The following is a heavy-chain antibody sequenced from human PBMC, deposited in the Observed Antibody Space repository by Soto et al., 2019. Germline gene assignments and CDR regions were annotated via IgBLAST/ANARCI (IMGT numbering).Heavy chain of an antibody. CDR1: GYTFTGYY. Sequence: ASVKVSCKASGYTFTGYYMHWVRQAPGQGLEWMGWINPNSGGTNYAQKFQGWVTMTRDTSISTAYMELGRLRSDDTAVYYCARERIAARPAAEKNWFDPWGQGTLVTVSS. J-gene: IGHJ5*02. CDR3: ARERIAARPAAEKNWFDP. V-gene: IGHV1-2*04. D-gene: IGHD6-6*01. CDR2: INPNSGGT.